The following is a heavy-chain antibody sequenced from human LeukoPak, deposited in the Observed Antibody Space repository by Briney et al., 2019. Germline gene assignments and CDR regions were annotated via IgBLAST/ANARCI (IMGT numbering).Heavy chain of an antibody. CDR2: ISYDGSNK. CDR3: ASHYDSSGYYTDY. V-gene: IGHV3-30-3*01. CDR1: GFTFSSYA. Sequence: GGSLRLSCAASGFTFSSYAMHWVRQAPGKGLEWVAVISYDGSNKYYADSVKGRFTISRDNAKNSLYLQMNSLRAEDTAVYYCASHYDSSGYYTDYWGQGTLVTVSS. D-gene: IGHD3-22*01. J-gene: IGHJ4*02.